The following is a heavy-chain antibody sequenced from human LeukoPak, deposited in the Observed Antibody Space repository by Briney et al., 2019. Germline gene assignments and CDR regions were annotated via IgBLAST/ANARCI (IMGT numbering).Heavy chain of an antibody. D-gene: IGHD5-12*01. CDR3: ASSGYDSRYDYFDY. J-gene: IGHJ4*02. CDR1: GGTFSSYA. CDR2: IIPIFGTT. Sequence: ASVKVSCKASGGTFSSYAISWVRQAPGQGPEWMGGIIPIFGTTNYAQKFQGRVTITADESTSTAYMELSSLRSEDTAVYYCASSGYDSRYDYFDYWGQGTLVTVSS. V-gene: IGHV1-69*13.